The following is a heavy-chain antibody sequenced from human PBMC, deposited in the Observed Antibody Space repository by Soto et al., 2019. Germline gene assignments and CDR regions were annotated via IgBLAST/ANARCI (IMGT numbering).Heavy chain of an antibody. J-gene: IGHJ4*02. V-gene: IGHV4-59*08. CDR2: IYYSGST. CDR3: AGSWGDYFDY. CDR1: GGSISSYY. D-gene: IGHD6-13*01. Sequence: QVQLQESGPGLVKPSETLSLTCTVSGGSISSYYWSWIRQPPGKGLEWIGYIYYSGSTNYNPSLKSRVTISVDTSKNQFSLKLSSVTAADTAVYYCAGSWGDYFDYWGQGTLVTVSS.